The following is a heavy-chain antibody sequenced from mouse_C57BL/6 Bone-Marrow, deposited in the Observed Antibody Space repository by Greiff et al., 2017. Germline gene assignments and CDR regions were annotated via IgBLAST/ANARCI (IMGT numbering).Heavy chain of an antibody. CDR3: ASYYYGSSYYFDY. CDR1: GFNIKDYY. J-gene: IGHJ2*01. CDR2: IDPEDGET. V-gene: IGHV14-2*01. D-gene: IGHD1-1*01. Sequence: VQLQQSGAELVKPGASVKLSCTASGFNIKDYYMHWVKQRTEQGLEWIGRIDPEDGETKNAPKFQGKATITADTSSNTAYLQLSSLTSEDTAVYYCASYYYGSSYYFDYWGQGTTLTVSS.